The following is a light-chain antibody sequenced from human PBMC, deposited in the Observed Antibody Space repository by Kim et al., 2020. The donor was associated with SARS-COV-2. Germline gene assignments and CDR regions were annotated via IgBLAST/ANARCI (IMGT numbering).Light chain of an antibody. V-gene: IGKV1-39*01. CDR2: AAS. J-gene: IGKJ4*01. CDR3: QQSRTTPLLT. Sequence: DIQMTQSPSSLAASVGDRVTLACRASQSIGTYLNWYQQKPGKAPNLLIFAASRLQSGVPSRFSGSGSGTDFTLTINSLQPEDFATYYCQQSRTTPLLTFGGGTKVDIK. CDR1: QSIGTY.